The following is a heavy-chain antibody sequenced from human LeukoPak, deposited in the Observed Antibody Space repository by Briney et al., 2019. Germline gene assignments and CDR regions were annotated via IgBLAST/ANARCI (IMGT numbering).Heavy chain of an antibody. CDR1: GFTFSSYS. V-gene: IGHV3-21*04. CDR2: ITSSTNYI. D-gene: IGHD3-22*01. Sequence: GGSLRLSCAASGFTFSSYSMSWVRQAPGKGLEWVSSITSSTNYIYYADSVKGRFTISRDDAKNTLYLQMNSLRAEDTAVYYCARDTNYYDSSGYYSGPDFDYWGQGTLVTVSS. CDR3: ARDTNYYDSSGYYSGPDFDY. J-gene: IGHJ4*02.